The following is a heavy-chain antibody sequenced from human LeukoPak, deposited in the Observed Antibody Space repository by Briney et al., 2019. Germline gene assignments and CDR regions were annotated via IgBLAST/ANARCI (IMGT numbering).Heavy chain of an antibody. CDR1: GGSISSYY. Sequence: PSETLSLTCTVSGGSISSYYWSWIRQPPGKGLEWIAYISDIGSINYNPSLKSRVTISLDTSKNQFSLKLSSVTAAGTAVYYCAGHHPRNTVDFWGQGTPVTVSS. CDR2: ISDIGSI. CDR3: AGHHPRNTVDF. D-gene: IGHD2-8*02. J-gene: IGHJ4*02. V-gene: IGHV4-59*08.